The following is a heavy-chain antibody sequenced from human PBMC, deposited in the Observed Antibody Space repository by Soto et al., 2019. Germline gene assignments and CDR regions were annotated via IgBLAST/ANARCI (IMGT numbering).Heavy chain of an antibody. J-gene: IGHJ3*02. D-gene: IGHD6-19*01. Sequence: GASVKVSCKASGYTFTGYYMHWVRQAPGQGLEWMGWINPNSGGTNYAQKFQGWVTMTRDTSISTAYMELSRLRSDGTAVYYCGAWIAVAGDDDAFDIWGQGTMVTVSS. CDR1: GYTFTGYY. CDR2: INPNSGGT. CDR3: GAWIAVAGDDDAFDI. V-gene: IGHV1-2*04.